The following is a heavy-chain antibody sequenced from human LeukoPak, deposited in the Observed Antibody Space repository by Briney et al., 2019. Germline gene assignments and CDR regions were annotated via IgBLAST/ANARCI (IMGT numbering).Heavy chain of an antibody. Sequence: GKSLRLSCAASGFTFSTYGMHWVRQAPGKGLEWVANIKQDGSEKYYVDSVKGRFTISRDNAKNSLYLQMNSLRAEDMAVYYCARGHVWFDPWGQGTLVTVSS. CDR1: GFTFSTYG. V-gene: IGHV3-7*05. CDR2: IKQDGSEK. CDR3: ARGHVWFDP. J-gene: IGHJ5*02.